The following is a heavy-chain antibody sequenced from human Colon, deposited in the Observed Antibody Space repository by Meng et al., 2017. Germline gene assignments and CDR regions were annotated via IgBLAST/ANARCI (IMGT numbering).Heavy chain of an antibody. J-gene: IGHJ4*02. CDR1: GFIFGDYY. Sequence: RGGLFQPGGSLRLSCEASGFIFGDYYMTWIRQAPGKGLEWIAYISSHGTTIHYADSVKGRFTISRDNSKNTLFLQMNNLRAEDTGLYYCVRGSIDWYFDYWGQGTLVTVSS. V-gene: IGHV3-11*04. CDR3: VRGSIDWYFDY. CDR2: ISSHGTTI. D-gene: IGHD3-9*01.